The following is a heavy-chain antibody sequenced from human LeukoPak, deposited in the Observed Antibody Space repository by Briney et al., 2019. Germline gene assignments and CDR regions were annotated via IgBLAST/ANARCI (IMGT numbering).Heavy chain of an antibody. CDR3: AKDVSSGSDYSYYYYGMDV. D-gene: IGHD1-26*01. V-gene: IGHV3-23*01. J-gene: IGHJ6*02. Sequence: PGGSLRLSCAASGFTFSNYAMSWVRQAPGKGLEWVSALRGSGGSTYYADSVKGRFTISRDNSKNTLDPQMNSLRAEDTAVYYCAKDVSSGSDYSYYYYGMDVWGQGTTVTVSS. CDR2: LRGSGGST. CDR1: GFTFSNYA.